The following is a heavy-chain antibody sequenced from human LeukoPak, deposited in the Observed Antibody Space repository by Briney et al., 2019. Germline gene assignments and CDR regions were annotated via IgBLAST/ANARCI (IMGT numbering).Heavy chain of an antibody. CDR2: ISAYNGNT. CDR3: ARHPGVEYYYDSSGFYY. CDR1: GYTFTSYG. J-gene: IGHJ4*02. Sequence: GASVKVSCKASGYTFTSYGISWVRQAPGQGLEWMGWISAYNGNTNYAQKLQGRVTMTTDTSTSIAYMELRSLRSDDTAVYYCARHPGVEYYYDSSGFYYWGQGTLVTVSS. D-gene: IGHD3-22*01. V-gene: IGHV1-18*01.